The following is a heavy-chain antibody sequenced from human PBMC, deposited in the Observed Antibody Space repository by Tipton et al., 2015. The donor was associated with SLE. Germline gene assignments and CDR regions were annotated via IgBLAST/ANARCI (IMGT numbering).Heavy chain of an antibody. CDR1: GFTVSSHD. J-gene: IGHJ6*02. CDR3: ARDRRGSGSYYNYYYYGMDV. V-gene: IGHV3-53*01. Sequence: SLRLSCAASGFTVSSHDMSWVRQAPGKGLEWVSVIYSYGSTNYADSVKGRFTISKDNSKNTLYLQMNSLRAGDTAVYYCARDRRGSGSYYNYYYYGMDVWGQGTTVTVSS. D-gene: IGHD3-10*01. CDR2: IYSYGST.